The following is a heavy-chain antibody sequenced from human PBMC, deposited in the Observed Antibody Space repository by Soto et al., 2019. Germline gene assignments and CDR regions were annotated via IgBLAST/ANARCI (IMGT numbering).Heavy chain of an antibody. J-gene: IGHJ6*02. CDR1: GYAFTSYY. D-gene: IGHD3-3*01. V-gene: IGHV1-46*01. CDR3: ARASGSDFWSGYSPPYYYYYGMDV. Sequence: GASVKVSCKASGYAFTSYYMHWVRQAPGQGLEWMGIINPSGGSTSYAQKFQGRVTMTRDTSTSTVYMELSSLRSEDTAVYYCARASGSDFWSGYSPPYYYYYGMDVWGQGTTGTVS. CDR2: INPSGGST.